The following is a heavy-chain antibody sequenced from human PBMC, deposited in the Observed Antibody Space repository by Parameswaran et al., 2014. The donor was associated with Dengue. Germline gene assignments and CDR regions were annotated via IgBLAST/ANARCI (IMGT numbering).Heavy chain of an antibody. CDR3: VRGSEYGGHNIDY. CDR2: IYYSGST. J-gene: IGHJ4*02. D-gene: IGHD5-24*01. Sequence: RWIRQPPGKGLEWIGYIYYSGSTNYNPSLKSRVTISVDTSKNQFSLKLSSVTAADTAVYYCVRGSEYGGHNIDYWGQGTLVTVSS. V-gene: IGHV4-59*01.